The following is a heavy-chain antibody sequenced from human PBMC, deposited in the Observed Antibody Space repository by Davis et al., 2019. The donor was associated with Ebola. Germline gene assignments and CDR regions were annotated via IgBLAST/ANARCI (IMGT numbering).Heavy chain of an antibody. Sequence: PGGSLRLSCTDSVITFSSYAMTWVRQAPGKGLEWVSAISGSGGSTYYADSVKGRFTISRDNSKKTLYLQMNSLKTEDTAVYYCTRSNSKCLHQGPIGLPPGTLLQEHLWG. CDR2: ISGSGGST. CDR1: VITFSSYA. D-gene: IGHD2-2*01. V-gene: IGHV3-23*01. J-gene: IGHJ6*01. CDR3: TRSNSKCLHQGPIGLPPGTLLQEHL.